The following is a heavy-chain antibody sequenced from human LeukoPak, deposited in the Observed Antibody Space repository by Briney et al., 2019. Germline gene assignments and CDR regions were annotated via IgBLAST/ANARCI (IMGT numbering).Heavy chain of an antibody. Sequence: GGSLRLSCAASGFTFSSYSMNWVRQAPGKGLEWVSSISSSSSYIYYADSVKGRFTISRDNAKNSLYLQMNSLRAEDTAVYYCARDLYDFWSGYYLHSGNDYWGQGTLVTV. J-gene: IGHJ4*02. CDR2: ISSSSSYI. D-gene: IGHD3-3*01. CDR1: GFTFSSYS. CDR3: ARDLYDFWSGYYLHSGNDY. V-gene: IGHV3-21*01.